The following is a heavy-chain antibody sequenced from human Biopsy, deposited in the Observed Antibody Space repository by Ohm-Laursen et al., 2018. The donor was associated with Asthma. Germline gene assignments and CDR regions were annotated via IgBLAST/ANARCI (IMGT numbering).Heavy chain of an antibody. D-gene: IGHD5-12*01. CDR1: GFAFDSYA. Sequence: LRLSCAASGFAFDSYAMHWVRQAPGKGLEWVAVISYDGNHKFYEDSVKGRFTISRDNSKNTLYLQMNSLRTEDTAVYYCAKRRGYSGHDNDYWGQGTLVIVSS. CDR3: AKRRGYSGHDNDY. J-gene: IGHJ4*02. CDR2: ISYDGNHK. V-gene: IGHV3-30*18.